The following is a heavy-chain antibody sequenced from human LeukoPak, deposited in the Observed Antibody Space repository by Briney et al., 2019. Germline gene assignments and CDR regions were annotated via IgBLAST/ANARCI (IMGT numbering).Heavy chain of an antibody. V-gene: IGHV3-30*04. CDR2: ISYDGSKK. CDR3: AREGGQLWSRYWYFDL. D-gene: IGHD5-18*01. Sequence: GGSLRLSCAASGFTFSSYAMHWVRQAPGKGLEWVAVISYDGSKKYYADYVKGRFTISRDKSKNTLYLQMNSLRPEDTAVYYCAREGGQLWSRYWYFDLWGRGTLVTVSS. J-gene: IGHJ2*01. CDR1: GFTFSSYA.